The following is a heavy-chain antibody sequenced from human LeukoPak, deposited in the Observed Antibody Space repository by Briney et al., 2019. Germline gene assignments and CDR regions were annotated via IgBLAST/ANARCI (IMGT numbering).Heavy chain of an antibody. Sequence: PGGSLRLSCAASGFTFSSYEMNWVRQAPGKGLEWVSYISSSGSTIYYADSVKGRFTISRDNAKNSLYLQMNSLRAEDTAVYYCAGATPKVYYYYMDVWGKGTTVTVSS. J-gene: IGHJ6*03. D-gene: IGHD4-11*01. CDR3: AGATPKVYYYYMDV. V-gene: IGHV3-48*03. CDR2: ISSSGSTI. CDR1: GFTFSSYE.